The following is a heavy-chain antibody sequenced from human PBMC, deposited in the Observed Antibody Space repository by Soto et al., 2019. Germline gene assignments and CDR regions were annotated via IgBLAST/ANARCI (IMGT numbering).Heavy chain of an antibody. CDR1: GYTFSRYA. D-gene: IGHD6-13*01. CDR2: INAGNGNT. Sequence: ASVKVSCKASGYTFSRYAVHWVRQAPGQRLEWMGWINAGNGNTKYSQKFEGRVTLTTDTSANTVYMELSSLRFEDTALYYCARDQQFRNWFDSWGQGTLVTVSS. V-gene: IGHV1-3*01. J-gene: IGHJ5*01. CDR3: ARDQQFRNWFDS.